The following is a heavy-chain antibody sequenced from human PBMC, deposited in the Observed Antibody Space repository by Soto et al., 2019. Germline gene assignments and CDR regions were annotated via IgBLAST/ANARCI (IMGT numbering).Heavy chain of an antibody. J-gene: IGHJ4*02. V-gene: IGHV4-61*08. D-gene: IGHD2-2*01. CDR3: AREYANSPEAFDY. CDR1: GGYISSGDYY. Sequence: SDTLTLTCTVSGGYISSGDYYWTWIRQPPGKGLEWIGYIYYTGSTNYNPSLKSRVTISLDTSRNQFSLKLSSVTAAETAVFYCAREYANSPEAFDYWGQGALVTVSS. CDR2: IYYTGST.